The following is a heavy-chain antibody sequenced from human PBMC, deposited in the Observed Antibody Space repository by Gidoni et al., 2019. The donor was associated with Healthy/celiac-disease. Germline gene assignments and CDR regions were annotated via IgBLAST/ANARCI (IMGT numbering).Heavy chain of an antibody. CDR2: IKQDGSEK. CDR3: ARDQPSGDILTGYFPPGYYYYYYGMDV. CDR1: GFTFRSSW. D-gene: IGHD3-9*01. J-gene: IGHJ6*02. Sequence: EVQLVESGGGLVQPGGSLRLSCAASGFTFRSSWMRWVRPAPGTGLGWVANIKQDGSEKYYVDAVKGRFTISRDNAKNSLYLQMNSLRAEDTAVYYCARDQPSGDILTGYFPPGYYYYYYGMDVWGQGTTVTVSS. V-gene: IGHV3-7*03.